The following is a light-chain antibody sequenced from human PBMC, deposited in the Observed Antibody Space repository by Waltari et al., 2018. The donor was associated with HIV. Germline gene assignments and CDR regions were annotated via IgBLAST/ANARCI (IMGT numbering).Light chain of an antibody. V-gene: IGKV3-11*01. CDR2: DAS. J-gene: IGKJ2*01. Sequence: EIVLTQSPATLSLSPGATANHFCRASQSVGTYLAWYQQTPGQAPRLLISDASNRATGIPARFSGSGSGTDFTLTISSLEPEDFAVYYCQQRSDWPPYTFGQGTKLEIK. CDR3: QQRSDWPPYT. CDR1: QSVGTY.